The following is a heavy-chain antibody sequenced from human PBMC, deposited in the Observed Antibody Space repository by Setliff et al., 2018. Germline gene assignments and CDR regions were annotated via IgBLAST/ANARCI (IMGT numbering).Heavy chain of an antibody. Sequence: GASVKVSCKASGYTFTTYAMSWVRQAPGQGLEWMGWINTKTATPSYAQGFTGRFVFSLDTSASTAHLQIDSLTSEDTAVYYCARDLPTEYETIRDTFDIWGQGTMVTVSS. V-gene: IGHV7-4-1*01. J-gene: IGHJ3*02. CDR3: ARDLPTEYETIRDTFDI. D-gene: IGHD2-21*01. CDR1: GYTFTTYA. CDR2: INTKTATP.